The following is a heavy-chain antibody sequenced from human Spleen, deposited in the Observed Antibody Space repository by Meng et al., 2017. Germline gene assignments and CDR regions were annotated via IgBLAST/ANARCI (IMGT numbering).Heavy chain of an antibody. V-gene: IGHV7-4-1*02. CDR3: ARMTVAGMAY. J-gene: IGHJ4*02. CDR2: INTNTGNP. CDR1: LNTFISYA. Sequence: QVALVRRCVELMEAGGSVKVYCKSSLNTFISYAMNWVRQAPGKGFEWMEWINTNTGNPTYAQGFTRRFVFSLNTSVSTEYLKITSLKTEDTAVYYCARMTVAGMAYWGQGTLVTVSS. D-gene: IGHD6-19*01.